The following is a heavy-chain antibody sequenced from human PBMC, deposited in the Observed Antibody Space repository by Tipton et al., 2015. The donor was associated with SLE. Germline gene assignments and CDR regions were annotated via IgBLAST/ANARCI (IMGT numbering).Heavy chain of an antibody. CDR1: GFTFSSYW. D-gene: IGHD1-26*01. J-gene: IGHJ3*02. Sequence: SLRLSCAASGFTFSSYWMHWVRQAPGKGLVWVSRINSDGSSTSYADSVKGRFTISRDNSRNTLYLQMNSLRAEDTAVYYCAKGSGNAFDIWGQGTMVTVSS. CDR2: INSDGSST. CDR3: AKGSGNAFDI. V-gene: IGHV3-74*01.